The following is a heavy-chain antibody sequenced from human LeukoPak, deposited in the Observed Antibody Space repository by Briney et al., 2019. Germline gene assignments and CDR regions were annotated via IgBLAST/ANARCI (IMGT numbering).Heavy chain of an antibody. CDR2: ISNSGSTK. V-gene: IGHV3-48*03. J-gene: IGHJ4*02. CDR3: ARATFGGFIDY. Sequence: GGSLRLSCAASGFTFSSYEMNWVRQAPGKGREWVSYISNSGSTKYYADSVKGRFTISRDNAKNSLYLQMNSLRAEDTAIYYCARATFGGFIDYWGQGTLVTVSS. CDR1: GFTFSSYE. D-gene: IGHD3-16*02.